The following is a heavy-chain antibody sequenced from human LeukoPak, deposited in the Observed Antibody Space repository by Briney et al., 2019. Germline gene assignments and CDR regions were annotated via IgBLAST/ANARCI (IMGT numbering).Heavy chain of an antibody. Sequence: ASVKVSCKASGYTFTGYFMHWVRQAPGQGLEWMGWINPNSGGTNYAQRFQGRVTITADESTSTAYMELSSLRSEDTAVYYCARFMSGAFDIWGQGTMVTVSS. CDR1: GYTFTGYF. D-gene: IGHD3-10*02. V-gene: IGHV1-2*02. CDR2: INPNSGGT. J-gene: IGHJ3*02. CDR3: ARFMSGAFDI.